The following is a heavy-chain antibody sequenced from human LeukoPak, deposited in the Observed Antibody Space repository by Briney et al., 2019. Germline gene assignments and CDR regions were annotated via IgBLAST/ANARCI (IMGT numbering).Heavy chain of an antibody. D-gene: IGHD3-3*01. CDR2: ISGSGDST. V-gene: IGHV3-23*01. CDR1: GFTFSSYA. Sequence: PGGSLRLSCAASGFTFSSYAMSWVRQAPGKGLEWVSAISGSGDSTYYTDSVKGRFTISRDNSKNTLYLQMNSLRAEDTAIYYCAKGSQPSGYDFWSGYYIPKWGQGTLIIVSS. J-gene: IGHJ4*02. CDR3: AKGSQPSGYDFWSGYYIPK.